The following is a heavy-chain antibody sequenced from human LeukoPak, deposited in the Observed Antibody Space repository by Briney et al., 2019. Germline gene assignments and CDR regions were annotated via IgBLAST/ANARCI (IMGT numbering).Heavy chain of an antibody. J-gene: IGHJ4*02. CDR2: IYTSGST. D-gene: IGHD3-10*01. Sequence: PSETLSLTRTVSGGSISSGSYYWSWIRQPAGKGLEWIGRIYTSGSTNYNPSLKSRVTISVDTSKNQFSLKLSSVTAADTAVYYCARDTMVRGVTHPPLLACDYWGQGTLVTVSS. V-gene: IGHV4-61*02. CDR1: GGSISSGSYY. CDR3: ARDTMVRGVTHPPLLACDY.